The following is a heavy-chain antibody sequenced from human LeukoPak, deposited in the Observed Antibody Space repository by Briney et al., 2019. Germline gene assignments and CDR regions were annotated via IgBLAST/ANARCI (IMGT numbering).Heavy chain of an antibody. J-gene: IGHJ4*02. V-gene: IGHV3-21*01. CDR2: ISSSSSYI. CDR3: ARVSDYGSGSYSADY. D-gene: IGHD3-10*01. CDR1: GFTFSSYS. Sequence: PGGSLRLYCAASGFTFSSYSMNWVRQAPGKGLEWVSSISSSSSYIYYADSVKGRFTISRDNAKNSLYLQMNSLRAEDTAVYYCARVSDYGSGSYSADYWGQGTLVTVSS.